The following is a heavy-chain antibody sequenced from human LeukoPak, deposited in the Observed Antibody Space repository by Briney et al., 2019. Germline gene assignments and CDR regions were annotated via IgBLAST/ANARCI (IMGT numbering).Heavy chain of an antibody. CDR2: IYYSGST. CDR3: ARGGPPGYYYDYYMDV. CDR1: GGSISSYY. Sequence: SETLSLTCTVSGGSISSYYWSWLRQTPGKGLEWIGYIYYSGSTNFNPSLKSRVTISVDTSKNQFSLKMSSVTAADTAVYFCARGGPPGYYYDYYMDVWGKGTTVTISS. V-gene: IGHV4-59*01. J-gene: IGHJ6*03.